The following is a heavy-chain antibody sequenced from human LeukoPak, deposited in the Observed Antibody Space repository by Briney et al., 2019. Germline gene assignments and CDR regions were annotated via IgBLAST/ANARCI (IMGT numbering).Heavy chain of an antibody. D-gene: IGHD6-19*01. V-gene: IGHV3-48*03. J-gene: IGHJ3*02. CDR1: GSTFSSYE. CDR3: AREPRRRIAVAGTSDAFDI. Sequence: GGSLRLSCAASGSTFSSYEMNWVRQAPGKGLEWVSYISSSGSTIYYADSVKGRFTISRDNAKNSLYLQMNSLRAEDTAVYYCAREPRRRIAVAGTSDAFDIWGQGTMVTVSS. CDR2: ISSSGSTI.